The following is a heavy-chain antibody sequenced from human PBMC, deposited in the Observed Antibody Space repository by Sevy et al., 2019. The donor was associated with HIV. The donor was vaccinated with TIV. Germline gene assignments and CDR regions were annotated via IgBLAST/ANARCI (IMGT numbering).Heavy chain of an antibody. J-gene: IGHJ4*02. Sequence: GGSLRLSCAASGFTFSDHYMEWVRQAPGKGLEWVGRSRNKADSYTTEYAASVKGRFTISRDDSKNSLYLQMYSLKTEDTAVYYCTTHAGIAAAGRVFDYWGQGTLVTVSS. CDR3: TTHAGIAAAGRVFDY. D-gene: IGHD6-13*01. CDR2: SRNKADSYTT. V-gene: IGHV3-72*01. CDR1: GFTFSDHY.